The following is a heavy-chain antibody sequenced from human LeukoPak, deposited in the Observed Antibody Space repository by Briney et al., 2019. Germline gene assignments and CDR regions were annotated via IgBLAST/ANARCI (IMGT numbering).Heavy chain of an antibody. V-gene: IGHV3-7*01. CDR3: VRDGGVSGYDLLDY. Sequence: GGSLRFSCAASGFTFSNYWMTWVRQAPGKGLEWVAHINQDGSEEHYMDSVKARFTISRDNAKNSLSLQMNSLRAEDTAVYYCVRDGGVSGYDLLDYWGQGTLVTVSS. D-gene: IGHD5-12*01. J-gene: IGHJ4*02. CDR1: GFTFSNYW. CDR2: INQDGSEE.